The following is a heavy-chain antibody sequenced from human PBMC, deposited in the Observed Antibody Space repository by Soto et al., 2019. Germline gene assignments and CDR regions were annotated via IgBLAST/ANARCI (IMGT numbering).Heavy chain of an antibody. CDR1: RASVSVSV. D-gene: IGHD1-1*01. CDR3: ARDGIGGTAFRGFLDY. J-gene: IGHJ4*02. V-gene: IGHV3-33*01. CDR2: IRFDGTDE. Sequence: SLALGCASCRASVSVSVMAGARQTTGKGLEWVAVIRFDGTDEHYADSVKGRFTISRDNSKNMLYLQMNSLRVEDTALYYCARDGIGGTAFRGFLDYWGQGTLVTVSS.